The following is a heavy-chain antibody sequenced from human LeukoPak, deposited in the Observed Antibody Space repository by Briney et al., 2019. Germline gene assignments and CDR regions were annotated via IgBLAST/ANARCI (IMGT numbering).Heavy chain of an antibody. CDR3: ARSSSSWSYYFDY. CDR2: IYTSGST. D-gene: IGHD6-13*01. Sequence: SQTLSLTCTVSGGSISSGSYYWSWIRRLAGKGLEWIGRIYTSGSTNYNPSLKSRVTISVDTSKNQFSLKLSSVTAADTAVYYCARSSSSWSYYFDYWGQGTLVTVSS. V-gene: IGHV4-61*02. CDR1: GGSISSGSYY. J-gene: IGHJ4*02.